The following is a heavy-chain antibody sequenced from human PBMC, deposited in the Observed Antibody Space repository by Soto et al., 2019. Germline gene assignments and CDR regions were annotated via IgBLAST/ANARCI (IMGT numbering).Heavy chain of an antibody. CDR1: GGSISSSSYY. CDR3: ARLLLETVTMVDY. J-gene: IGHJ4*02. Sequence: QLQLQESGPGLVKPSETLSLTCTVSGGSISSSSYYWGWICQPPGKGLEWIGSIYYSGSTYYNPSLKSRVTISVDTSKNQFSLKLSSVTAADTAVYYCARLLLETVTMVDYWGQGTLVTVSS. V-gene: IGHV4-39*01. CDR2: IYYSGST. D-gene: IGHD4-17*01.